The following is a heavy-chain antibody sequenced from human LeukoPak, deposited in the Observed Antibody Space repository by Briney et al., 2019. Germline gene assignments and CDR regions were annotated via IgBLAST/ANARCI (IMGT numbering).Heavy chain of an antibody. CDR2: INAGNGNT. V-gene: IGHV1-3*01. CDR3: ASSPTHYYDSSGYYY. J-gene: IGHJ4*02. D-gene: IGHD3-22*01. CDR1: GYTFTSYA. Sequence: ASVKVSCKASGYTFTSYAMHWVRQAPGQRLEWMGWINAGNGNTKYSQKFQSRVTITRDTSASTAYMELSSLRSEDTAVYYCASSPTHYYDSSGYYYWGQGTLVTVSS.